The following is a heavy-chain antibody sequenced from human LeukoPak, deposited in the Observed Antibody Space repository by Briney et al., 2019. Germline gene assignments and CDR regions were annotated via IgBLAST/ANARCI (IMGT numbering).Heavy chain of an antibody. D-gene: IGHD3-9*01. CDR3: AISTFDWLGFYRLDV. Sequence: ASVKVSCKASGSTFSDDYMHWVRQAPGQGLEWMGWINPKSGGTNYARKFKGRVTMTRDTSITTAYMELSRLTSDDTAVYYCAISTFDWLGFYRLDVWGQGTTVTVSS. V-gene: IGHV1-2*02. CDR1: GSTFSDDY. J-gene: IGHJ6*02. CDR2: INPKSGGT.